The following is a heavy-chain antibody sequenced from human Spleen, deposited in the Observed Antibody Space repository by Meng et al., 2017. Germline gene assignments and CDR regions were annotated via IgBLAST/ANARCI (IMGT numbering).Heavy chain of an antibody. Sequence: GESLKISCEVSGYRFTDFWIGWMRQVPGKGLEYLGIIYPDDSDTRYSPSFQGQVTISSDKSISTAYLQWSSLKASDTGMYYCARRYYYNSGYYFDYWGQGTLVTVSS. V-gene: IGHV5-51*01. D-gene: IGHD3-22*01. J-gene: IGHJ4*02. CDR2: IYPDDSDT. CDR3: ARRYYYNSGYYFDY. CDR1: GYRFTDFW.